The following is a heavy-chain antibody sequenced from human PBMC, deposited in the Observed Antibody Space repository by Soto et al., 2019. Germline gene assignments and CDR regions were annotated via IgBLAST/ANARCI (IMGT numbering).Heavy chain of an antibody. J-gene: IGHJ5*02. CDR1: GGSISSSSYY. CDR2: IYYSGST. V-gene: IGHV4-39*01. CDR3: ARTPSTNWSNSWWFDP. D-gene: IGHD2-2*01. Sequence: PSETLSLTCTVSGGSISSSSYYWGWIRQPPGKGLEWIGSIYYSGSTYYNPSLKSRVTISVDTSKNQFSLKLTSVTAADTAVFFCARTPSTNWSNSWWFDPWAQGTLVTVSS.